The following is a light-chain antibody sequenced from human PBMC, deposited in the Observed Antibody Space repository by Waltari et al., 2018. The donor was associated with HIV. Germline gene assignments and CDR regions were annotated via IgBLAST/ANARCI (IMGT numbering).Light chain of an antibody. CDR2: DVT. J-gene: IGLJ3*02. CDR3: CSYARSSFLV. CDR1: SNDVGSYDL. Sequence: QSALTQSASVSGSPGQSMTISCTGTSNDVGSYDLVSWYQQNPGKAPKLIIYDVTKRTSVVSHLFSGSKSGTTVSLTITGRQAEDDADYYFCSYARSSFLVFGGGTKLTVL. V-gene: IGLV2-23*02.